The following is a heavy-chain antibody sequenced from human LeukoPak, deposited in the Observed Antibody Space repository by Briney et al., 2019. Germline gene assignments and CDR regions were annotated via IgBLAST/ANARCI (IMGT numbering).Heavy chain of an antibody. Sequence: GASVKVSCKASGYTFTGYYMHWVRQAPGQGLEWMGWINPNSGGTNYQGRVTMTRDTSISTAYMELSSLTSDDTAVYYCARPTLQTLGAWGQGTLVTVSS. CDR2: INPNSGGT. J-gene: IGHJ5*02. CDR3: ARPTLQTLGA. V-gene: IGHV1-2*02. D-gene: IGHD3-10*01. CDR1: GYTFTGYY.